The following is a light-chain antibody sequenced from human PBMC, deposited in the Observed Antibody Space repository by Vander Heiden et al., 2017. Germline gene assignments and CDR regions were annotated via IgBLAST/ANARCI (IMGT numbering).Light chain of an antibody. CDR1: SSDVGGYNY. V-gene: IGLV2-11*01. CDR3: CSYAGSYTFEGV. Sequence: QSALTQPRSVSGSPGPSVTISCTGTSSDVGGYNYVSWYQQHPGKAPKLMIYDVSKRPSGVPDRFSGSKSGNTASLTISGLQAEEEADYYCCSYAGSYTFEGVFGGGTKLTVL. CDR2: DVS. J-gene: IGLJ2*01.